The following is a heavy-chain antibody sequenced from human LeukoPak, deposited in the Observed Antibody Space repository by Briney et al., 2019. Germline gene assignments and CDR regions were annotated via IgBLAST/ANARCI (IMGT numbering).Heavy chain of an antibody. CDR3: ARGDIVATITFGYGH. V-gene: IGHV1-46*01. Sequence: ASVKVSCKASGYTFTSYYMHWVRQAPGQGLEWMGIINPSGGSTSYAQKFQGRVTMTRDTSTSTAYMKLSSLRSEDTAVYYCARGDIVATITFGYGHWGQGTLVTVSS. CDR1: GYTFTSYY. D-gene: IGHD5-12*01. J-gene: IGHJ4*02. CDR2: INPSGGST.